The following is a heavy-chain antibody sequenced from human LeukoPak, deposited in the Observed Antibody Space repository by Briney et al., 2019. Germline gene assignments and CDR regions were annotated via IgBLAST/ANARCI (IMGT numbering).Heavy chain of an antibody. D-gene: IGHD3-10*01. CDR1: GFTFSSYE. CDR2: ISSSGSTI. J-gene: IGHJ4*02. CDR3: ARSFGRFDY. Sequence: GGSLRLSCGASGFTFSSYEMNWVRQAPGKGLEWVSYISSSGSTIYYADSVKGRFTISRDNAKNSLYLQMNSLRAEDTAVYYCARSFGRFDYWGQGTLVTVSS. V-gene: IGHV3-48*03.